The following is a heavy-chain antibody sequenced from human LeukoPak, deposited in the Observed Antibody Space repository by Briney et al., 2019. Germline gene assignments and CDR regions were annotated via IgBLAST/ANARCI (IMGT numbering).Heavy chain of an antibody. CDR2: INRSGST. CDR1: GGSLSGYY. Sequence: SETLSLTCAVYGGSLSGYYWSWIRQPPGKGLEWVGEINRSGSTKFNPSLKSRVTISVDTYKNQFSVKLSSVTAADTAVYYCARRTHPEAIVDSWGQGTPVIVSS. V-gene: IGHV4-34*01. J-gene: IGHJ4*02. D-gene: IGHD2-15*01. CDR3: ARRTHPEAIVDS.